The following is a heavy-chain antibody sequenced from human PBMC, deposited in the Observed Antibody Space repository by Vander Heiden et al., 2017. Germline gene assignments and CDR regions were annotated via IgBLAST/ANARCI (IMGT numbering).Heavy chain of an antibody. CDR2: IYTSGST. J-gene: IGHJ3*02. Sequence: QVQLQESGPGLVKPSETLSLTCTVSGGSISSYYWSWIPQPAGKGLEWIGHIYTSGSTNYNPSLKSGVTMSVDTSKNQFSLKLSSVTAADTAVYYCARGYYGAKGLNAFDIWGQGTMVTVSS. CDR3: ARGYYGAKGLNAFDI. D-gene: IGHD4-17*01. CDR1: GGSISSYY. V-gene: IGHV4-4*07.